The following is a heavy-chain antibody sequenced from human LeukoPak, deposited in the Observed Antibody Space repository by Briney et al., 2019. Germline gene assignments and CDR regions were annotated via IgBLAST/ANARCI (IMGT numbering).Heavy chain of an antibody. CDR1: GYTFTSYG. Sequence: ASVKVSCKASGYTFTSYGISWVRQAPGQGLEWMGWISAYNGNTNYAQKLQGRVTMTTDTSTSTAYMELRSLRSDDTAVYYCARDLKHIVVVAATVAFDIWGQGTMVTISS. D-gene: IGHD2-15*01. J-gene: IGHJ3*02. CDR2: ISAYNGNT. V-gene: IGHV1-18*01. CDR3: ARDLKHIVVVAATVAFDI.